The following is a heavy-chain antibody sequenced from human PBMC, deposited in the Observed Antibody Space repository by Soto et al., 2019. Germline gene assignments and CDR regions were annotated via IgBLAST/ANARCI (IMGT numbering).Heavy chain of an antibody. J-gene: IGHJ3*02. CDR3: AKGSSYYYDSSGYRNAFDI. CDR2: ISGSGGST. V-gene: IGHV3-23*01. Sequence: AGGSLRLSCAASGFTFSSYAMSWVRQAPGKGLEWVSAISGSGGSTYYADSVKGRFTISRDNSKNTLYLQMNSLRAEDTAVYYCAKGSSYYYDSSGYRNAFDIWGQGTMVTVSS. D-gene: IGHD3-22*01. CDR1: GFTFSSYA.